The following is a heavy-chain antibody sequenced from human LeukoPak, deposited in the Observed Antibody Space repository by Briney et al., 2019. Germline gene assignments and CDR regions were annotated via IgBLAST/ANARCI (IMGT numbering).Heavy chain of an antibody. Sequence: GESLKISCKGSGYSFSNYWIGWVRQMPGKGLEWMGVIYPGDSDTRYSPSFQGQVTISADKSISTAFLQWSGLKASDTAVYYCARRPARSCLSTSCHSFDYWGQGTLVTVSS. CDR1: GYSFSNYW. D-gene: IGHD2-2*01. V-gene: IGHV5-51*01. CDR3: ARRPARSCLSTSCHSFDY. J-gene: IGHJ4*02. CDR2: IYPGDSDT.